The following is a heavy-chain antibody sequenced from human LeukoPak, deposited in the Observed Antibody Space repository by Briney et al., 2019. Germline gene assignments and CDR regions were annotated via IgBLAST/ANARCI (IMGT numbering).Heavy chain of an antibody. Sequence: GRSLRLSCAASGFTFSDYYMSWIRQAPGKGLEWGSYISSSGSTIYYADSVKGRFTISRDNAKNSLYLQMNSLRAEDTAVYYCARVSTVADAFDIWGQGTMVTVSS. CDR2: ISSSGSTI. CDR3: ARVSTVADAFDI. V-gene: IGHV3-11*01. D-gene: IGHD4-23*01. CDR1: GFTFSDYY. J-gene: IGHJ3*02.